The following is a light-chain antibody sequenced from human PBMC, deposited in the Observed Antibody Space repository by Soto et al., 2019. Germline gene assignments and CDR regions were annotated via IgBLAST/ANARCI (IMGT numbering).Light chain of an antibody. Sequence: DIVMTQSPDSLAVSLGERATINCTSSLSVFSNSKNRNHLSWYQQKPGQTPRLLIYDTSTRATGVPTRFSGSRSGAEFTLTISSLQSEDFALFYCQQYYNWPLTFGQGTKVDIK. CDR1: LSVFSNSKNRNH. CDR2: DTS. CDR3: QQYYNWPLT. J-gene: IGKJ1*01. V-gene: IGKV4-1*01.